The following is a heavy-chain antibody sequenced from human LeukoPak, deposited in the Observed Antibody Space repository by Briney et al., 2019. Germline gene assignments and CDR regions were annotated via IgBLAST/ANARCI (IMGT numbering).Heavy chain of an antibody. V-gene: IGHV3-30*18. J-gene: IGHJ4*02. CDR1: GFTFSSNG. CDR2: VSYDGNTK. CDR3: AKEKYNWNDYFDH. D-gene: IGHD1-1*01. Sequence: GGSLRLSCAASGFTFSSNGIHWVRQAPGKGREWVAVVSYDGNTKHYADSVKGRFTISRDNSKNIGYLQMNSLRAEDTAVYHCAKEKYNWNDYFDHWGQGTLVTVSS.